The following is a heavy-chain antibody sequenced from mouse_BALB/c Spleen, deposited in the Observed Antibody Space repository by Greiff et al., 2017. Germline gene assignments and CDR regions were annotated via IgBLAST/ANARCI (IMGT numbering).Heavy chain of an antibody. Sequence: EVMLVESGPSLVKPSQTLSLTCSVTGDSITSGYWNWIRKFPGNKLEYMGYISYSGSTYYNPSLKSRISITRDTSKNQYYLQLNSVTTEDTATYYCARPYYGSSYDWFAYWGQGTLVTVSA. D-gene: IGHD1-1*01. J-gene: IGHJ3*01. CDR3: ARPYYGSSYDWFAY. CDR2: ISYSGST. CDR1: GDSITSGY. V-gene: IGHV3-8*02.